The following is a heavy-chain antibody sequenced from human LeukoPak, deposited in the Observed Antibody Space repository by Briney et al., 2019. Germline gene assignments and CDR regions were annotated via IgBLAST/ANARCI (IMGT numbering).Heavy chain of an antibody. J-gene: IGHJ4*02. CDR1: GFTFSSYW. V-gene: IGHV3-7*01. D-gene: IGHD6-13*01. CDR2: IKQDGSEK. Sequence: GGSLRLSCAASGFTFSSYWMSWVRQAPGKGLEWVDNIKQDGSEKYYVDSVKGRFTISRDNAKNSLYLQMNSLRAEDTAVYYCASPLSSYSSSWYGYWGQGTLVTVSS. CDR3: ASPLSSYSSSWYGY.